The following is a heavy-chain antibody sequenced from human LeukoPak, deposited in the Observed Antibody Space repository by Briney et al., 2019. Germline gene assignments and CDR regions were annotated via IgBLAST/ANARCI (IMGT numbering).Heavy chain of an antibody. D-gene: IGHD4-17*01. Sequence: SETLSLTCSVSGGSISSYYWSWIRQPAGKGREWIGRIYTTGNTDYNPSLKSRVTMSVDTSKNQFSLKLSSVTAADTAVYYCARPRGDYGFRWFDPWGQGTLVTVSS. V-gene: IGHV4-4*07. CDR3: ARPRGDYGFRWFDP. CDR2: IYTTGNT. CDR1: GGSISSYY. J-gene: IGHJ5*02.